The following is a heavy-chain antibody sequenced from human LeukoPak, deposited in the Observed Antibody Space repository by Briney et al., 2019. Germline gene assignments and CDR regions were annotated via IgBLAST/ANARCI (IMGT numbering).Heavy chain of an antibody. CDR2: ISSSSSYI. D-gene: IGHD6-19*01. CDR1: GFTFSSYS. J-gene: IGHJ4*02. Sequence: GGSLRLSCAASGFTFSSYSMNWVRQAPGKGLEWVSSISSSSSYIYYADSVEGRFTISRDNAKNSLYLQMNGLRAEDTAVYYCASATYSSGWELHFDYWGQGTLVTVSS. V-gene: IGHV3-21*01. CDR3: ASATYSSGWELHFDY.